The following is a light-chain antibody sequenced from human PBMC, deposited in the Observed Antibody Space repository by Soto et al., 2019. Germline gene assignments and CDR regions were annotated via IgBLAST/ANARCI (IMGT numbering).Light chain of an antibody. CDR2: GAS. J-gene: IGKJ2*01. Sequence: EIVMTQSPATLSVSPGERATLSCRASQSVSNNLAWYQQKPGQTPRLLIYGASTRATGIPVRFSGSGSGTEFTLTISSLQSEDFAVYYCQQYNKWPSITFGQGTKLEIK. V-gene: IGKV3-15*01. CDR3: QQYNKWPSIT. CDR1: QSVSNN.